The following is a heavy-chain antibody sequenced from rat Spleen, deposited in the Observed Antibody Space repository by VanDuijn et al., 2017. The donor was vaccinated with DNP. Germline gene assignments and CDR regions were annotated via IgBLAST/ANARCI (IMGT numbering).Heavy chain of an antibody. D-gene: IGHD1-7*01. V-gene: IGHV2S75*01. CDR2: IWGQGST. CDR1: GFSLTNYG. Sequence: QVQLKESGPGLVQASETLSLTCTVSGFSLTNYGVVWVRQSPGKGLEWMGIIWGQGSTDYSSTLKSRLSINRDTSKSQVFLKMHSLQTDDTAIYYCPRESWGYVMDAWGQGASVTVSS. J-gene: IGHJ4*01. CDR3: PRESWGYVMDA.